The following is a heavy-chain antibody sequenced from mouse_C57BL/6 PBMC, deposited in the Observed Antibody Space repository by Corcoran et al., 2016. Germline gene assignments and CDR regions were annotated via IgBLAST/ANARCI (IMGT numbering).Heavy chain of an antibody. J-gene: IGHJ2*01. Sequence: QVQLQQSGAELVKPGASVKISCKASGYAFSSYWMNWVKQRPGKGLEWIGQIYPGDGDTNYNGKFKGKATLTADKSSSTAYMQLSSLTSEDSAVYFCARRGEIYYGNLFDYWGQGTTLTVSS. D-gene: IGHD2-1*01. CDR3: ARRGEIYYGNLFDY. CDR2: IYPGDGDT. CDR1: GYAFSSYW. V-gene: IGHV1-80*01.